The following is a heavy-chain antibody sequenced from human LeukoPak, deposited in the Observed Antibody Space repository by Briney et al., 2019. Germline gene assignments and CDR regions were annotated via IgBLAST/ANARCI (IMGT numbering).Heavy chain of an antibody. CDR3: ARHVPSSGTVFDY. V-gene: IGHV4-59*08. D-gene: IGHD6-13*01. CDR2: ISYTGNT. CDR1: SGSISTYY. J-gene: IGHJ4*02. Sequence: SETLSLTCTVSSGSISTYYWSWIRQPPGKGLEWIGYISYTGNTHYSPSLQSRVTISVDTSKNQFSLKLNSVTAADTAVYYCARHVPSSGTVFDYRGQGTLVTVSS.